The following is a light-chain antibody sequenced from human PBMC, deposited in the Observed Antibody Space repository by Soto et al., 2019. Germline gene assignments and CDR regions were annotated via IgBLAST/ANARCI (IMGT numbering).Light chain of an antibody. CDR3: QHFNIYPLP. CDR1: QTVRNSY. J-gene: IGKJ1*01. V-gene: IGKV3-20*01. Sequence: VFSHPPGPPSVSPEERATLSCRVCQTVRNSYLAWYQQKPGQAPRLLFYDASSRATGIPDRFSGSGSGTDFTLTISRLQPEDFAVYYCQHFNIYPLPFGQGTKVDIK. CDR2: DAS.